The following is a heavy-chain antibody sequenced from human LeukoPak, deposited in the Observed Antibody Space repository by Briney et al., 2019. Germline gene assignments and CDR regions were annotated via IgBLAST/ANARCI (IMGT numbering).Heavy chain of an antibody. Sequence: PGGSLRLSCAASGFTFSNYAINWARQAPGKGLEWVSAVSGSGANTYYADSVKGRFTISRDNSKDTLYLQMNRLRVEDTAVYFCARALGGFPYCYGMDVWGQGTTVAVSS. CDR3: ARALGGFPYCYGMDV. D-gene: IGHD3-10*01. V-gene: IGHV3-23*01. CDR1: GFTFSNYA. CDR2: VSGSGANT. J-gene: IGHJ6*02.